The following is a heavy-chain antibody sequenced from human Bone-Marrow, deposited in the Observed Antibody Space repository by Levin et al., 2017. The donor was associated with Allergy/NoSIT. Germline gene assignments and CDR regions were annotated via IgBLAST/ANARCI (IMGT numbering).Heavy chain of an antibody. CDR3: ARILVTAVQPWFLDH. CDR1: GGTLNNNNFF. CDR2: VHYTGTT. J-gene: IGHJ4*02. D-gene: IGHD2-21*02. V-gene: IGHV4-39*07. Sequence: SETLSLTCTVSGGTLNNNNFFWAWVRQPPGKALEWIGTVHYTGTTSFSPSLMGRVTMSIDTSKVQFSLKLNSVTAADTAHYFCARILVTAVQPWFLDHWGQGLLVVVSS.